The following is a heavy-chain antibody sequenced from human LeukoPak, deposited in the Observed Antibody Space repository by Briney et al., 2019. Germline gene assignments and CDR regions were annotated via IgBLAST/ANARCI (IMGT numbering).Heavy chain of an antibody. Sequence: SETLSLTCAIYGGSFSDYYWSWIRQPAGKGLEWIGRIYSSGSTNYNPSLKSRVSMSVDTSKNQFSLKLTSVTAADTAVYYCARGGKATVVTMWGQGILVTVSS. J-gene: IGHJ4*02. CDR3: ARGGKATVVTM. CDR2: IYSSGST. CDR1: GGSFSDYY. V-gene: IGHV4-59*10. D-gene: IGHD4-23*01.